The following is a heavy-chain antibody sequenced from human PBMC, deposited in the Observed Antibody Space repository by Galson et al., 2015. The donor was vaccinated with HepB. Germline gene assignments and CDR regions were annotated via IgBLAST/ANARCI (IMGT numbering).Heavy chain of an antibody. V-gene: IGHV1-24*01. Sequence: SVKVSCKVSGYTLTELSMHWVRQAPGKGLEWMGGFDPEDGETIYAQKFQGRVTMTEDTSTDTAYMELSSLRSEDTAVYYCATVYPGVGATPTGAFDIWGQGTMVTVSS. D-gene: IGHD1-26*01. J-gene: IGHJ3*02. CDR3: ATVYPGVGATPTGAFDI. CDR2: FDPEDGET. CDR1: GYTLTELS.